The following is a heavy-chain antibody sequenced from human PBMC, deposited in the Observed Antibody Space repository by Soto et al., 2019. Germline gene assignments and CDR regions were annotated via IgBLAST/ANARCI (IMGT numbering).Heavy chain of an antibody. J-gene: IGHJ4*02. D-gene: IGHD2-2*01. CDR2: IWYDGSNK. CDR1: GFTFSSYG. Sequence: GGSLRLSCAASGFTFSSYGMHWVRQAPGKGLEWVAVIWYDGSNKYYADSVKGRFTISRDNSKNTLYLQMNSLRAEDTAVYYCAREIGYCSSTSCRNIDYWGQGTLVTVSS. V-gene: IGHV3-33*01. CDR3: AREIGYCSSTSCRNIDY.